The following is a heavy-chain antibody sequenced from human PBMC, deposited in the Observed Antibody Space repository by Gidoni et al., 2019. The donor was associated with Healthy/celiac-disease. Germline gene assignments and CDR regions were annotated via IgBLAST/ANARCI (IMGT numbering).Heavy chain of an antibody. CDR2: IIPIFGTA. Sequence: GGIIPIFGTANYAQKFQGRVTITADESTSTAYMELSSLRSEDTAVYYCARHSSFDYSNYYLYFDLWGRGTLVTVSS. J-gene: IGHJ2*01. V-gene: IGHV1-69*01. CDR3: ARHSSFDYSNYYLYFDL. D-gene: IGHD4-4*01.